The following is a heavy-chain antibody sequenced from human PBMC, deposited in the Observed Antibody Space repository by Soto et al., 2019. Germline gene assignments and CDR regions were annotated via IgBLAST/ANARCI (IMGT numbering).Heavy chain of an antibody. V-gene: IGHV6-1*01. CDR3: VRGQFSAFDC. J-gene: IGHJ4*02. CDR2: TYYRSKWTS. Sequence: QVPLHQSGPGLVKPSQTLSLTCAISGDSVSRTSVAWNWIRQSPSRGLEWLGRTYYRSKWTSDYAISVRGRITINPDTSMSQFSLQLNSVTPEATAVYYCVRGQFSAFDCWGQGTLVTVSS. CDR1: GDSVSRTSVA.